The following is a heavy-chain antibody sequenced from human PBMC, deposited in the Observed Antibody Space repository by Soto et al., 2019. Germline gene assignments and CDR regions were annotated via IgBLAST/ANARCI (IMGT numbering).Heavy chain of an antibody. J-gene: IGHJ3*02. D-gene: IGHD3-22*01. CDR2: ISSSSSTI. Sequence: SLRLSCASSGFTFSIYIMNWVRHSPWKLLEWVSYISSSSSTIYYADSVKGRFTISRDNAKNSLYLQMNSLRDEDTAVYYCARDYYDSSGYIPSDAFDIWGQGTMVTVSS. CDR3: ARDYYDSSGYIPSDAFDI. V-gene: IGHV3-48*02. CDR1: GFTFSIYI.